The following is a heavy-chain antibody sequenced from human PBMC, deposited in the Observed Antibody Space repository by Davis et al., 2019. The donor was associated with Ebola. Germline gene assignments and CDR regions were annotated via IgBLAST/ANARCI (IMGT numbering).Heavy chain of an antibody. V-gene: IGHV4-38-2*01. D-gene: IGHD2-15*01. Sequence: MPSETLSLTCSVSGDSITSNHYWGWIRPSPGNGLEWIGIMYHSGITYSNPSLKSRISMSVDTSTNQVSLKLRSVTAADTAVYYCARSLSPNNVLVVAPTRNWFDPWGQGTLVTVSS. CDR2: MYHSGIT. CDR1: GDSITSNHY. CDR3: ARSLSPNNVLVVAPTRNWFDP. J-gene: IGHJ5*02.